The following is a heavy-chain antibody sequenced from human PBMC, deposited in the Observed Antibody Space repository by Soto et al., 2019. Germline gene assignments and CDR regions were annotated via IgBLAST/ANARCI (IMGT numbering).Heavy chain of an antibody. V-gene: IGHV3-7*01. J-gene: IGHJ4*02. CDR1: GFTFSTYW. CDR3: SRSLNS. Sequence: GGSLRLSCAASGFTFSTYWMDWVRQTPGKGLEWVANINQDGSEKNYVDSVKGRFTISRDNAKNSLYLQMSSLTAEDSALYYCSRSLNSWGQGTLVTVSS. CDR2: INQDGSEK.